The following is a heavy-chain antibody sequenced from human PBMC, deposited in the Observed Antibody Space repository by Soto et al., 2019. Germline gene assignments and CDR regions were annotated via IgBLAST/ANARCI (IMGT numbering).Heavy chain of an antibody. CDR2: IIPILGIA. CDR3: ARPLRDTTDAFDI. V-gene: IGHV1-69*02. CDR1: GGTFSSYT. J-gene: IGHJ3*02. D-gene: IGHD1-26*01. Sequence: QVQMVQSGAEVKKPGSSVKVCCKASGGTFSSYTISWVRQAPGQGLEWMGRIIPILGIANYAQKFQGRVTITADKSTSTAYMELSSLRSEDTAVYYCARPLRDTTDAFDIWGQGTMVSVSS.